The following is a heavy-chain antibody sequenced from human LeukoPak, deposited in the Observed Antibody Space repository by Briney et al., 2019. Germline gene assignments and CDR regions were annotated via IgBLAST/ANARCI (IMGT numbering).Heavy chain of an antibody. Sequence: PSETLSLTCAVYGGSFSGYYWSWIRQPPGKGLEWIGEINHSGSTNYNPSLKSRVTISVDTSKNQFSLKLSSVTAADTAVYYCARGRSSGYYYWGQGTLVTASS. CDR1: GGSFSGYY. CDR2: INHSGST. D-gene: IGHD3-22*01. V-gene: IGHV4-34*01. J-gene: IGHJ4*02. CDR3: ARGRSSGYYY.